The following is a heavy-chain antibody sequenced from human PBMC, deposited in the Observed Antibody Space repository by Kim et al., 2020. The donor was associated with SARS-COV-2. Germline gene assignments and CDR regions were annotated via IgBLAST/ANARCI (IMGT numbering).Heavy chain of an antibody. J-gene: IGHJ4*02. D-gene: IGHD2-2*01. CDR3: ARGFVVVPAIRYYFDY. V-gene: IGHV4-59*09. Sequence: SLKSRVTISVDTSKNQFSLKLSSVTAADTAVYYCARGFVVVPAIRYYFDYWGQGTLVTVSS.